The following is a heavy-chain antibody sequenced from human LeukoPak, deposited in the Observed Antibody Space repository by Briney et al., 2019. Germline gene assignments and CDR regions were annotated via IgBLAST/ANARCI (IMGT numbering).Heavy chain of an antibody. CDR3: AKDRLWFGELFDAFDI. CDR1: GFTFSSYS. J-gene: IGHJ3*02. Sequence: GGSLRLSCAASGFTFSSYSMYWVRQAPGKGLEWVSSISSSSSYIYYADSVKGRFTISRDNAKNSLYLQMNSLRAEDTALYYCAKDRLWFGELFDAFDIWGQGTMVTVSS. V-gene: IGHV3-21*04. CDR2: ISSSSSYI. D-gene: IGHD3-10*01.